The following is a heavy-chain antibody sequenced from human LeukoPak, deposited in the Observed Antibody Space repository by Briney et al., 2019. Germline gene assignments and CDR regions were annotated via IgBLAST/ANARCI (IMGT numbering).Heavy chain of an antibody. D-gene: IGHD3-9*01. Sequence: GGSLRLSCAASGFAFSARIMSWVRQAPGEGLEWVSPIGSGGSASGLYADSVKGRFTISRDNPRNTLYLEMNNLRADDTAVYYCAHMTGFDYWGQGALVTVSS. J-gene: IGHJ4*02. CDR1: GFAFSARI. CDR3: AHMTGFDY. CDR2: IGSGGSASG. V-gene: IGHV3-23*05.